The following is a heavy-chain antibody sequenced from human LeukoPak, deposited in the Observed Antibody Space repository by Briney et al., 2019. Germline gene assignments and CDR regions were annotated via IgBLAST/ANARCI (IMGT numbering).Heavy chain of an antibody. Sequence: PGGSLRLSCAASGFTFSSYALSWVRQAPGKGLEWVSAISGSGGSTYYADSVKGRFTISRDNSKNTLYLQMNSQSVEDTAVYYCARDRAAMAMTYLDFWGQGTLVTVSS. D-gene: IGHD6-19*01. V-gene: IGHV3-23*01. CDR1: GFTFSSYA. J-gene: IGHJ4*02. CDR2: ISGSGGST. CDR3: ARDRAAMAMTYLDF.